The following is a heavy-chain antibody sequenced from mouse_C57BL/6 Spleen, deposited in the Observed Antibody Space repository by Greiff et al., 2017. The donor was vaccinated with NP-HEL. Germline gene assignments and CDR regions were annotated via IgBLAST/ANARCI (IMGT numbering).Heavy chain of an antibody. J-gene: IGHJ3*01. D-gene: IGHD1-1*02. CDR3: ARGGGGKGFAY. V-gene: IGHV1-82*01. CDR2: IYPGDGDT. Sequence: VQLQQSGPELVKPGASVKISCKASGYAFSSSWMNWVKQRPGKGLEWIGRIYPGDGDTNYNGKFKGKATLTADKSSSTADMQLSSRTSEDSAVYFCARGGGGKGFAYWGQGTLVTVSA. CDR1: GYAFSSSW.